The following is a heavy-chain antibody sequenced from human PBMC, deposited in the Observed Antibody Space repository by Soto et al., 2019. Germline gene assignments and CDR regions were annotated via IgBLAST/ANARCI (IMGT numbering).Heavy chain of an antibody. CDR3: AREVVVSRGASYFGY. CDR1: GFTFSIYA. CDR2: IRQDGSEI. J-gene: IGHJ4*02. V-gene: IGHV3-7*04. Sequence: GALRLSCAASGFTFSIYAMTWVRQAPGKGLEWVANIRQDGSEINYVDSVKGRFTISRDNTKNSLYLQMNSLRAEDTAIYYCAREVVVSRGASYFGYWGPGTLVTVSS. D-gene: IGHD2-2*01.